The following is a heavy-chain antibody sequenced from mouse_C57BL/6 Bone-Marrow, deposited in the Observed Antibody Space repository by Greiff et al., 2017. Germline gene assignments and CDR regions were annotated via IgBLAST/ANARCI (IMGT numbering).Heavy chain of an antibody. V-gene: IGHV1-69*01. CDR3: ARDDYDRRFAY. J-gene: IGHJ3*01. CDR1: GYTFTSYW. CDR2: IDPSDSYT. Sequence: VQLQQPGAELVKPGASVKLSCKASGYTFTSYWMHWVKQRPGQGLEWIGEIDPSDSYTNYNQKFKGKSTLTVDKSSSTAYMQLSSLTSEDSAVYYCARDDYDRRFAYWGQGTLVTVSA. D-gene: IGHD2-4*01.